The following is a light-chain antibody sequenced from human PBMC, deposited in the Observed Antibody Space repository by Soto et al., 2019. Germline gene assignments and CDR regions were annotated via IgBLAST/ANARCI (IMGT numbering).Light chain of an antibody. CDR3: KQYGSSPWT. V-gene: IGKV3-20*01. J-gene: IGKJ1*01. CDR1: QSVSSIS. CDR2: GAS. Sequence: EIVVTQSPGTRSLSQGERATLSCRASQSVSSISLAWYQHKPGQAPRLLSYGASSRATGIPDRFSGSGSGTDFTLTISRLEPEDFAVYYCKQYGSSPWTFVQGTKVALK.